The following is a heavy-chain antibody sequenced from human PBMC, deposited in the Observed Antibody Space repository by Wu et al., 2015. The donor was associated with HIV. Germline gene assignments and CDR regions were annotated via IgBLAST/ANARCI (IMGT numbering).Heavy chain of an antibody. J-gene: IGHJ4*02. CDR1: GYTFTSYD. Sequence: QVQLVQSGAEVKKPGASVKVSCKASGYTFTSYDINWVRQATGQGLEWMGWMNPXSGKTGYAQKFQGRVTMTRNTSISTAYMELSSLRSEDTAVYYCARWGWGFTYGFRGFIMRTTWGQGTLVTVSS. CDR3: ARWGWGFTYGFRGFIMRTT. CDR2: MNPXSGKT. V-gene: IGHV1-8*01. D-gene: IGHD3-10*01.